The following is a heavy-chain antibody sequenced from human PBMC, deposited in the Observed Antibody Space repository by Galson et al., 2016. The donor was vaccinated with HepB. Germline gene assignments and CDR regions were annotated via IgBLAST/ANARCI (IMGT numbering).Heavy chain of an antibody. CDR1: GFAFSNYG. CDR3: AKDRPPLVPADSAYGMDV. CDR2: TSYDGNHK. Sequence: SLRLSCAASGFAFSNYGMHWVRQAPGKGLEWVAVTSYDGNHKLYLESVKGRFTISRDNPKSTLYLQMSSLRVEDSAVYYCAKDRPPLVPADSAYGMDVWGRGTTVTVSS. J-gene: IGHJ6*04. D-gene: IGHD2-2*01. V-gene: IGHV3-30*18.